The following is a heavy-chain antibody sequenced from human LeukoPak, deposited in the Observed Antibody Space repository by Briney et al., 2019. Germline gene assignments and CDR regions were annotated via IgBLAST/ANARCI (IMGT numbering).Heavy chain of an antibody. CDR2: ISAYNGNT. D-gene: IGHD3-10*01. Sequence: ASVKVSCKASGYTFTSYGISWVRQAPGQGLEWMGWISAYNGNTNYAQKLQGRVTMTTDTSTTTAYMELRSLRSDDTAVYYCARDQGSGSDLLGNWFDPWGQGTLVTVSS. J-gene: IGHJ5*02. CDR3: ARDQGSGSDLLGNWFDP. CDR1: GYTFTSYG. V-gene: IGHV1-18*01.